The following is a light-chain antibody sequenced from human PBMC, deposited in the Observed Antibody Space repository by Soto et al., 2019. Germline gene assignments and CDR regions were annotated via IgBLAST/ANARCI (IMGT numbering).Light chain of an antibody. J-gene: IGKJ1*01. CDR3: QPYGSAPMT. Sequence: EIVLTQSTGTLSLSPGEIATLSCRASQSVSISYLAWYQHKPGQAPRLLIYGACSRATGIPDRFSGSGSGTEFTLTISRLEPEDFAVYYCQPYGSAPMTFGQGTKVEIK. CDR1: QSVSISY. V-gene: IGKV3-20*01. CDR2: GAC.